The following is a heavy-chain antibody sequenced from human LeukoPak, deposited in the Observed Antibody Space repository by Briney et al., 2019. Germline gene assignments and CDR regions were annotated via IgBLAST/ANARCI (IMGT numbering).Heavy chain of an antibody. D-gene: IGHD6-19*01. Sequence: GASVKVSCKASGYIFTSYFMHWVRQAPGQGLEWMGIINPSGGNTNYAQKFQGRVTMTRDTSTSTVYMELSSLTSEDTAVYYCARDVIVTVMAGFDYWGQGTLVTVSS. J-gene: IGHJ4*02. CDR3: ARDVIVTVMAGFDY. CDR2: INPSGGNT. CDR1: GYIFTSYF. V-gene: IGHV1-46*01.